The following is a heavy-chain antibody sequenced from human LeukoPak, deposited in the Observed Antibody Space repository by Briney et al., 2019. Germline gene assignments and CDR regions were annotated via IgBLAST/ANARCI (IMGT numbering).Heavy chain of an antibody. CDR3: ATSTVTTPSAFDI. D-gene: IGHD4-17*01. CDR1: GLTFSGYW. V-gene: IGHV3-74*01. CDR2: INTDGSST. J-gene: IGHJ3*02. Sequence: GGSLRLSCAASGLTFSGYWMHWVRQGPGKGLVWVSRINTDGSSTSYADSVKGRFTISRDNAKNTLYLQMNSLRVEDTAVYYCATSTVTTPSAFDIWGQGTMVTVSS.